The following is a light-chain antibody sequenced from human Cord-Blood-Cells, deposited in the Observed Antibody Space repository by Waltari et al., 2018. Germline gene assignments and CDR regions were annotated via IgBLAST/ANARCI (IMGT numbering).Light chain of an antibody. CDR3: QQYNSYSPWT. CDR2: DAS. CDR1: QSISSW. V-gene: IGKV1-5*01. Sequence: DIQMTQSPSTLSASVGARVTITCRASQSISSWLAWYLQKPGKAPKLLIYDASSLESGVPSRFSGSGSGTEFTLTISSLQPDDFATYYCQQYNSYSPWTFGQGTKVEIK. J-gene: IGKJ1*01.